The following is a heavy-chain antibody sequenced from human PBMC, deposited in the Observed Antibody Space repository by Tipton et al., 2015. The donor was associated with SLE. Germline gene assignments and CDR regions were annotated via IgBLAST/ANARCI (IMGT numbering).Heavy chain of an antibody. V-gene: IGHV4-39*07. D-gene: IGHD3-22*01. CDR2: VYYSGTT. J-gene: IGHJ4*02. Sequence: TLSLTCTVSGASISSSSYYWVWIRQPPGKGLEWIGSVYYSGTTYYKPSLKSRLSISVDTSKNQFSLKVTSVTAADTAVYWCATIGWYYYDSSGLIDYWGQGALVTVSS. CDR1: GASISSSSYY. CDR3: ATIGWYYYDSSGLIDY.